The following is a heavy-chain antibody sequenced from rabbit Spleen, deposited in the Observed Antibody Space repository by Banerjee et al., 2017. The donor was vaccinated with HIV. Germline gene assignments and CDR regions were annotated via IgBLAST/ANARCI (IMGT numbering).Heavy chain of an antibody. CDR1: GFDFSTNA. V-gene: IGHV1S40*01. CDR3: ARRSNNAVGP. D-gene: IGHD3-3*01. CDR2: LYIGISSP. J-gene: IGHJ2*01. Sequence: QSLEESGGDLVKPGASLTLTCTASGFDFSTNAMCWVRQAPGKGLEWIGCLYIGISSPYYASWAKGRFTITKISSTTVTLKVTSLTAADTATYFCARRSNNAVGPWGPGTLVTVS.